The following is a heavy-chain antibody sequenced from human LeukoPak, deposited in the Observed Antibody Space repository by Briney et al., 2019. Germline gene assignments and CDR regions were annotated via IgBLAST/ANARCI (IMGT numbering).Heavy chain of an antibody. Sequence: ASVKVSCKASGYTFTSYGISWVRQAPGQGLEWMGWISAYNGNTNYAQKLQGRVTMTTDTSTSTAYMELRSLRSDDTAVYYCARGVKYGPILRTQYYFDYWGQGTLVTVSS. CDR2: ISAYNGNT. CDR3: ARGVKYGPILRTQYYFDY. J-gene: IGHJ4*02. CDR1: GYTFTSYG. V-gene: IGHV1-18*01. D-gene: IGHD3-10*01.